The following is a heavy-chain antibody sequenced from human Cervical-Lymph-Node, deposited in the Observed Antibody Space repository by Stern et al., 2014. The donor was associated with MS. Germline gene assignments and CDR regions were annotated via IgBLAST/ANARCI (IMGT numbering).Heavy chain of an antibody. D-gene: IGHD6-13*01. CDR1: GFSFSRYA. V-gene: IGHV3-33*01. CDR3: ASAYSSSHYYFDS. CDR2: IWYDGSNP. J-gene: IGHJ4*02. Sequence: QVQLMQSGGGVVQPGRSLRLSCAASGFSFSRYAMHWVRQAPGKGLEWVASIWYDGSNPSYADSWTGLFTISRDNFKNTLYLQMNSLRAEDTAVYYCASAYSSSHYYFDSWGQGTLVTVSS.